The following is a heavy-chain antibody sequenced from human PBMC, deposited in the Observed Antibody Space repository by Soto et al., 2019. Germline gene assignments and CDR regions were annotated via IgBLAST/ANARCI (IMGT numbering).Heavy chain of an antibody. CDR1: GYTFTSYA. Sequence: ASVKVSCKASGYTFTSYAMHWVRQAPGQRLEWMGWINAGNGNAKYSQKFQGRVTITRDTSASTAYMELSSQRSEDTAVYYCASEYCGGDCYSAARYGMDVWGQGITVTVSS. CDR3: ASEYCGGDCYSAARYGMDV. CDR2: INAGNGNA. V-gene: IGHV1-3*01. D-gene: IGHD2-21*02. J-gene: IGHJ6*02.